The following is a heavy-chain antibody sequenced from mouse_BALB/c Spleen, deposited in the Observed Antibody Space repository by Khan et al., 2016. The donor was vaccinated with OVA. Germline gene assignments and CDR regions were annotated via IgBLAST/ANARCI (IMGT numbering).Heavy chain of an antibody. V-gene: IGHV2-6-4*01. J-gene: IGHJ4*01. CDR1: GFSLSRYN. CDR3: ARAYYRYDGYYAMDD. CDR2: IWGGGGT. D-gene: IGHD2-14*01. Sequence: VQLQESGPGLVAPSQSLSITCTVSGFSLSRYNIHWVRQPPGKGLEWLGMIWGGGGTDYNSTLKSRLSISKDTSKRQVFLKMNSLQTDDSAMYYCARAYYRYDGYYAMDDWGQGTSVTVSS.